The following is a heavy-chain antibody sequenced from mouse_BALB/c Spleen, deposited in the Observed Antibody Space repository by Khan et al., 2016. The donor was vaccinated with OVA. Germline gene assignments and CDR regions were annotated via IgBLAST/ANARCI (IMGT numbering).Heavy chain of an antibody. CDR1: GYSITSDYA. D-gene: IGHD4-1*01. Sequence: VQLKESGPGLVKPSQSLSFTCTVTGYSITSDYAWNWIRQFPGNELEWMGFISYSGNTNYNPSLKSRISITRDTSENQFFLQLNSVTTEDTATYYCARISGGDFDYWGQGTTLTVSS. CDR2: ISYSGNT. CDR3: ARISGGDFDY. V-gene: IGHV3-2*02. J-gene: IGHJ2*01.